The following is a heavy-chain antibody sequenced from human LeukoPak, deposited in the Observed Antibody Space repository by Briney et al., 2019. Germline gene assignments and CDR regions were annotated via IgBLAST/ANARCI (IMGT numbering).Heavy chain of an antibody. CDR1: GYTLTELS. J-gene: IGHJ4*02. CDR3: ATSFTGDYGDYGNYFDY. D-gene: IGHD4-17*01. V-gene: IGHV1-24*01. CDR2: FDPEDGET. Sequence: ASVKVSCKVSGYTLTELSMHLVRQAPGKGLEWMGGFDPEDGETIYAQKFQGRVTMTEDTSTDTAYMELSSLRSEDTALYYCATSFTGDYGDYGNYFDYWGQGTLVTVSS.